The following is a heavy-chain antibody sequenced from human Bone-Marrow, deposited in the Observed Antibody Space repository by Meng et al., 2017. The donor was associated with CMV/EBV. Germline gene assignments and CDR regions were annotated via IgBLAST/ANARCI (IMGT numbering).Heavy chain of an antibody. CDR1: GFTFSSYE. J-gene: IGHJ5*02. V-gene: IGHV3-48*03. CDR2: ISSSGSTI. D-gene: IGHD5/OR15-5a*01. CDR3: SKKAVSPPSLDNWFAP. Sequence: GESLKISCAASGFTFSSYEMNWVRQAPGKGLEWVSYISSSGSTIYYADSVKGRFTISRDNAKNSLYLQMNSLRADDTALYYRSKKAVSPPSLDNWFAPWGQGHLVHVSS.